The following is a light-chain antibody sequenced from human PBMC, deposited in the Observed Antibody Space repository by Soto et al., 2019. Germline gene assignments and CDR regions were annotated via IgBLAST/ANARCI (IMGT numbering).Light chain of an antibody. Sequence: QSALTQPASVSGSPGQTITISCTGTSSDVGAYDYVSWYQQYPGKAPKLIIYDVSDRPSGVSNRFSGSKSDNTAALTISGLQAEDEAVYYCSSFASNSAVVFGGGTKLTVL. CDR1: SSDVGAYDY. V-gene: IGLV2-14*01. J-gene: IGLJ2*01. CDR3: SSFASNSAVV. CDR2: DVS.